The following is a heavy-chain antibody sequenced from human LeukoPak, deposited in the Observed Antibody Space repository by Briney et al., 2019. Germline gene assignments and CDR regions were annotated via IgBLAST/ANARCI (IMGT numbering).Heavy chain of an antibody. J-gene: IGHJ3*02. D-gene: IGHD3-16*02. CDR1: GGSISSYY. CDR2: IYYSGST. V-gene: IGHV4-59*01. Sequence: SETLSLTCTVSGGSISSYYWSWIRQPPGKGLEWIGYIYYSGSTNYNPSIKSRVTISVDTSKNQFSLKLSSVTAADTAVYYCARVPSYYDYVWGSYRSGAFDIWGQGTMVTVSS. CDR3: ARVPSYYDYVWGSYRSGAFDI.